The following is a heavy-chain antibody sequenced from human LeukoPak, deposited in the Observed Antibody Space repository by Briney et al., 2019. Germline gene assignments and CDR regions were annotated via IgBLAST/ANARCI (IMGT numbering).Heavy chain of an antibody. CDR2: ISSSSSYI. V-gene: IGHV3-21*01. Sequence: GGSLRLSCAASGFTFSSYSMNWVRQAPGKGLEWVSSISSSSSYIYYADSVKGRFTISRDNAKNSLYLQMNSLRAEDTAVYYCAREKYGDYVSDYWGQGTLVTVSS. D-gene: IGHD4-17*01. CDR1: GFTFSSYS. CDR3: AREKYGDYVSDY. J-gene: IGHJ4*02.